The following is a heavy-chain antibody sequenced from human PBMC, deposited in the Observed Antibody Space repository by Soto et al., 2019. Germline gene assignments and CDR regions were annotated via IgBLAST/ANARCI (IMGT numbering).Heavy chain of an antibody. CDR1: GSTFTGYH. J-gene: IGHJ4*02. Sequence: QVQRVQSGAEVKKPGASVTISCKASGSTFTGYHMHWVRQAPGQGLEWMGIINPSGGSTTYAQEFQGRASVTRDTSTSTVYLILSNLRSQDTAVYYFARGGSGSYLYYFDYWGQGTLVTVSS. CDR3: ARGGSGSYLYYFDY. D-gene: IGHD3-10*01. V-gene: IGHV1-46*01. CDR2: INPSGGST.